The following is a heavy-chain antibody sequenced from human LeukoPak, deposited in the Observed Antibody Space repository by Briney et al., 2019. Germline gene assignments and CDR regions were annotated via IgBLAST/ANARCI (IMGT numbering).Heavy chain of an antibody. V-gene: IGHV3-74*01. D-gene: IGHD1-26*01. CDR1: GFTFSSNW. CDR3: ARDLVGAAD. J-gene: IGHJ4*02. Sequence: GGSLRLSCAASGFTFSSNWMHWVRQAPGKGLVWVSRINLDGSITTYADSVKGRFTISRDNAKNTLYLQMNSLRAEDTAVYYCARDLVGAADWGQGTLVTVSS. CDR2: INLDGSIT.